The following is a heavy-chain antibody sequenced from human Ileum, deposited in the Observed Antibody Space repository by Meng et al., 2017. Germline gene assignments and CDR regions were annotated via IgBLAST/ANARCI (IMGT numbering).Heavy chain of an antibody. Sequence: QVHLQLWGAGLLKPSETLSLPCAFYGGSFSHYDWNWIRQFPGKGLELIGQINHSGSSNYNPSLSSRVTISADMSKSQSSLKLSSVTAADTAVYYCRLAYCIGDCGDYWGQGTLVTVSS. D-gene: IGHD2-21*02. J-gene: IGHJ4*02. CDR1: GGSFSHYD. V-gene: IGHV4-34*02. CDR3: RLAYCIGDCGDY. CDR2: INHSGSS.